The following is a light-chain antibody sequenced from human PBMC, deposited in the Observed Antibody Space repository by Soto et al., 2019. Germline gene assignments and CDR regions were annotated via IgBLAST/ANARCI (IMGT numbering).Light chain of an antibody. J-gene: IGKJ3*01. Sequence: EIVLTQSPGTLSLSPGERATLSCRASQSVSSSFLAWYQQKPGQAPRLLIYGASSRATGIADRFSGSGSGTDFTLTISRLEPEDFAVYYCQQYDSSPRTFGPGTKVDIK. CDR1: QSVSSSF. CDR3: QQYDSSPRT. V-gene: IGKV3-20*01. CDR2: GAS.